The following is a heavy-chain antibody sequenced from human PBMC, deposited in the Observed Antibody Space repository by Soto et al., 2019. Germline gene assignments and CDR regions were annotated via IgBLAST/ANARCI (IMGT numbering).Heavy chain of an antibody. CDR1: GGSISSSSYY. D-gene: IGHD1-26*01. CDR3: ARRGGSSPFDY. V-gene: IGHV4-39*01. Sequence: QLQLQESGPGLVKPSETLSLTCTVSGGSISSSSYYWGWIRQSPGKGLEWIGTIYYSGSTYYNPSLKRRDSRYVDTSKNEFPLKLSYVTAAYTAVYYCARRGGSSPFDYWGQGTLVTVSS. CDR2: IYYSGST. J-gene: IGHJ4*02.